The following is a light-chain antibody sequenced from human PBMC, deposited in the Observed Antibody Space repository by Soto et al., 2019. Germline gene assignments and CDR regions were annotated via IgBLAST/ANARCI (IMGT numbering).Light chain of an antibody. CDR2: EAS. Sequence: EIVLTQSPATLSLSPGERATLSCRASQSVSSYLAWYQQKPGQAPRLLMYEASTRATGIPPRFSGSGSGTDFTLTISSLEPEDSAVYYCQQRHMWPITFGQGTRLEIK. J-gene: IGKJ5*01. V-gene: IGKV3-11*01. CDR3: QQRHMWPIT. CDR1: QSVSSY.